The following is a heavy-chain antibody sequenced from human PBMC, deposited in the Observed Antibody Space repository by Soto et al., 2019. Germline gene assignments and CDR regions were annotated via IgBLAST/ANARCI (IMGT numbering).Heavy chain of an antibody. CDR2: IYYSGST. CDR3: ARIRPLLAYGDYRPGWFDP. CDR1: GGSISSGGYY. J-gene: IGHJ5*02. V-gene: IGHV4-31*03. D-gene: IGHD4-17*01. Sequence: QVQLQESGPGLVKPSQTLSLTCTVSGGSISSGGYYWSWIRQHPGKGLEWIGYIYYSGSTYYNPSLKSRVTISVDTSKNQFSLKLSSVTAADTAVYYCARIRPLLAYGDYRPGWFDPWGQGTLVTVSS.